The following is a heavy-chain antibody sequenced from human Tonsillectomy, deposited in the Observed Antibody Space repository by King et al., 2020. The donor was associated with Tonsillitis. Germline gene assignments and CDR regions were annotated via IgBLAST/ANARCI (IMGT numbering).Heavy chain of an antibody. Sequence: CAASGFTFSSYSMNWVRQAPGKGLEWVSSISSSSSYIYYADSVKGRFTISRDNAMNSLYLQMNSLRAEDTAVYYCARDVASFCSGGSCYSGSYDYWGQGTLVTVSS. J-gene: IGHJ4*02. D-gene: IGHD2-15*01. CDR2: ISSSSSYI. CDR1: GFTFSSYS. CDR3: ARDVASFCSGGSCYSGSYDY. V-gene: IGHV3-21*01.